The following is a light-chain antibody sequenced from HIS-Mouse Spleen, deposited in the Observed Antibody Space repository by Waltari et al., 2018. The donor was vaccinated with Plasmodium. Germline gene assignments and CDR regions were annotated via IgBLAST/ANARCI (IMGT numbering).Light chain of an antibody. CDR3: QQYNSYSWT. CDR2: KAS. Sequence: DIQMTQSPSTLSASVGDRVTITCRASQSISSWLAWYQQKPGKAPKLLIYKASSLESGVPARFSGSGSVTEFTLTLSSLQPDDFATYYCQQYNSYSWTFGQGTKVEIK. CDR1: QSISSW. V-gene: IGKV1-5*03. J-gene: IGKJ1*01.